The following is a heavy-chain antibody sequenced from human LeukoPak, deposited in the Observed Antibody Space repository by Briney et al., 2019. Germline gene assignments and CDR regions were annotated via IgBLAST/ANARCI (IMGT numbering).Heavy chain of an antibody. D-gene: IGHD1-26*01. V-gene: IGHV3-21*01. J-gene: IGHJ6*03. CDR2: ISSSSSYI. CDR1: GFTFSSYS. Sequence: GGSLRLSCAASGFTFSSYSMNWVRQAPGKWLEWVSSISSSSSYIYYADSVKGRFTISRDNAKNSLYLQMNSLRAEDTAVYYCARDPYSGSYGNYYYYFMDVWGKGTTVTISS. CDR3: ARDPYSGSYGNYYYYFMDV.